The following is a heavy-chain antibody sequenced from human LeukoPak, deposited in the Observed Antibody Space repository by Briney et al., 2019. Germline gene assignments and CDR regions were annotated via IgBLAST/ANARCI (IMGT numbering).Heavy chain of an antibody. Sequence: ASVKVSCKASGYTFTNYAMHWVRQATGQRLEWMGWINAANGNTKYSQKFQGRVTITGDTSASTAYLELSSLRSEDTAVYYCARVIAARGLWYFDLWGRGTLVTVSS. CDR1: GYTFTNYA. CDR2: INAANGNT. D-gene: IGHD6-6*01. V-gene: IGHV1-3*01. J-gene: IGHJ2*01. CDR3: ARVIAARGLWYFDL.